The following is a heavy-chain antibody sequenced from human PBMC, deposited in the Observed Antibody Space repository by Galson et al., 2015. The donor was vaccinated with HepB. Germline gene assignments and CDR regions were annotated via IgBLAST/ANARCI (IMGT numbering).Heavy chain of an antibody. D-gene: IGHD6-19*01. V-gene: IGHV3-23*01. Sequence: SLRLSCAASGFTYINYAINWVRQAPGKGLEWVSTISGPGDNTYYADSVKGRFTISRDNSKSTVFLQMNSPRAGDTAVYYCTREGVSSNGWYADSWGQGTLVTVSS. CDR3: TREGVSSNGWYADS. J-gene: IGHJ4*02. CDR2: ISGPGDNT. CDR1: GFTYINYA.